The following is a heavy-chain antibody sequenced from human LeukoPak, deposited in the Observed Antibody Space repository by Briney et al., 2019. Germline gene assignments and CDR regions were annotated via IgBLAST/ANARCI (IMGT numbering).Heavy chain of an antibody. CDR1: GFSFSNHG. Sequence: GGSLRLSCVASGFSFSNHGMHWVRQAPGKGLEWVSVIVRDGGAKFYADSVKGRFTLSRDNSKNMFFLQMNFLTVEDTAIYYCAREDTWGKCYFDHWGQGTPVTVSS. CDR3: AREDTWGKCYFDH. J-gene: IGHJ4*02. CDR2: IVRDGGAK. V-gene: IGHV3-30*03. D-gene: IGHD7-27*01.